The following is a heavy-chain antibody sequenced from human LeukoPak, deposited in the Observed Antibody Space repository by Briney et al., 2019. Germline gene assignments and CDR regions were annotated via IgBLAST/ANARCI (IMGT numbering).Heavy chain of an antibody. CDR3: ARNADRGSSSWNY. Sequence: PGGSLRLSCAASGFTFSSYSMNWVRQAPGKGLEWVSSISSSSGYIFYADSVKGRFTISRDNAKNSLYLQMNSLRAEDTAVYYCARNADRGSSSWNYWGQGTLVTVSS. CDR1: GFTFSSYS. J-gene: IGHJ4*02. CDR2: ISSSSGYI. V-gene: IGHV3-21*01. D-gene: IGHD6-13*01.